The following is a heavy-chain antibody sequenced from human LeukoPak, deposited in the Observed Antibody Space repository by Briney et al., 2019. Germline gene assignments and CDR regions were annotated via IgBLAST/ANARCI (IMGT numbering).Heavy chain of an antibody. CDR3: ARGPSGYHNT. CDR2: ISGSGGST. J-gene: IGHJ4*02. V-gene: IGHV3-23*01. CDR1: GFTFSTYG. D-gene: IGHD5-12*01. Sequence: GTLRLSCAASGFTFSTYGMSWVRQAPGKGLVWVSAISGSGGSTYYADSVKGRFTISRDNSKNTLYLQMNSLRAEDTAVYYCARGPSGYHNTGGQGTLVTVSS.